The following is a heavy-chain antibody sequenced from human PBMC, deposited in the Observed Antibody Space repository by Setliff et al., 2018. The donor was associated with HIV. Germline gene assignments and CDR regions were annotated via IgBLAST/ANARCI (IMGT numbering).Heavy chain of an antibody. CDR3: AKSSSGYYFMDY. CDR2: ITWDGGST. J-gene: IGHJ4*02. Sequence: SLRLSCEPSGFNLNVYATHWVRQAPGKGLEWVSLITWDGGSTYYADSVKGRFTISRDDSKNSLYLQMNSLRTEDTALYYCAKSSSGYYFMDYWGQGTLVTVSS. CDR1: GFNLNVYA. V-gene: IGHV3-43*01. D-gene: IGHD3-22*01.